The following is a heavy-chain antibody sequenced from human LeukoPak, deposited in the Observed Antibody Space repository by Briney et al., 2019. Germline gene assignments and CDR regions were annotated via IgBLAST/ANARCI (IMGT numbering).Heavy chain of an antibody. CDR2: IIPIFGTA. Sequence: SVKVSCKASGGTFSSYAISWVRQAPGQGLELMGRIIPIFGTANYAQKFQGRVTITTDESTSTAYMELSSLRSEDTAVYYCAVRAAASVDYWGQGTLVTVSS. V-gene: IGHV1-69*05. CDR3: AVRAAASVDY. D-gene: IGHD6-13*01. CDR1: GGTFSSYA. J-gene: IGHJ4*02.